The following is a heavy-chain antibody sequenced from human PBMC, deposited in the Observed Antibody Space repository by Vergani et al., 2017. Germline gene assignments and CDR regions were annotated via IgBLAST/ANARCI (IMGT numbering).Heavy chain of an antibody. CDR1: GGSISSYY. J-gene: IGHJ6*04. Sequence: QVQLQESGPGLVKPSETLSLTCTVSGGSISSYYWSWSRQPPGKGLEWIGYIYYSGSTNYNPSLKSRVTISVDTSKNQFSLKLSSVTAADTAVYYCARYHGFGELGKWGKGTTVTVSS. CDR3: ARYHGFGELGK. D-gene: IGHD3-10*01. CDR2: IYYSGST. V-gene: IGHV4-59*01.